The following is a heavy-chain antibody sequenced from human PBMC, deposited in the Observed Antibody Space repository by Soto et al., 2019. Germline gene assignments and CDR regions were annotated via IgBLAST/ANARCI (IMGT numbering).Heavy chain of an antibody. V-gene: IGHV3-48*02. Sequence: EVRLVESGGALVQRGGSLTLSCAASGFRFSIYSMNWVRQAPGKGLEWSAYITSDTKTIKYAESVKGRFTISRDNAKNSVYLQMENLSDDDTAVYYCASSVEGHFDYWGQGTVVTVSS. D-gene: IGHD6-19*01. CDR3: ASSVEGHFDY. CDR2: ITSDTKTI. CDR1: GFRFSIYS. J-gene: IGHJ4*02.